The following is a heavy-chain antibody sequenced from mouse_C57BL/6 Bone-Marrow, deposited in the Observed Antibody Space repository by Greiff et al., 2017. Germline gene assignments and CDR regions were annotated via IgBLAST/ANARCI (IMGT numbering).Heavy chain of an antibody. CDR1: GFSLTSYA. CDR2: IWTGGGT. Sequence: VKLMESGPGLVAPSQSLSITCTVSGFSLTSYAISWVRQPPGKGLEWLGVIWTGGGTNYNSAHESRLSISKSNSTRKVVLKLISLQTDETARYYCARNGGNSAWFAYWGQGTRVTVSA. D-gene: IGHD2-1*01. J-gene: IGHJ3*01. V-gene: IGHV2-9-1*01. CDR3: ARNGGNSAWFAY.